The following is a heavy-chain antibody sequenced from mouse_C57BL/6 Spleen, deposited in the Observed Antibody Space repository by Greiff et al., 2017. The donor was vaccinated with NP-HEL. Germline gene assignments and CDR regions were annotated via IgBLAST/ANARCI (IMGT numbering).Heavy chain of an antibody. CDR3: ASRSYDYEAWFAY. CDR2: IWGVGST. Sequence: VQLQQSGPGLVAPSQSLSITCTVSGFSLTSYGVDWVRQSPGKGLEWLGVIWGVGSTNYNSALKSRLSISKDNSKSQVFLKMNSLQTDDTAMYYGASRSYDYEAWFAYWGQGTLVTVSA. J-gene: IGHJ3*01. D-gene: IGHD2-4*01. V-gene: IGHV2-6*01. CDR1: GFSLTSYG.